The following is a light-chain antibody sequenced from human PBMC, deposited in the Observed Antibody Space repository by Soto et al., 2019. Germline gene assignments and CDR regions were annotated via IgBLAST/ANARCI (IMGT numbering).Light chain of an antibody. CDR1: ESLVHSDGKTY. CDR3: MQASQLRM. CDR2: QIS. Sequence: IVLTQTPLSSAVTLGQPASFSCGSSESLVHSDGKTYLGWLHLRPGQPPRLLIYQISRRPPGVPDRFSGSGAGTNFTLKISRVEPEDVGIFYCMQASQLRMFGQGTKVEIK. V-gene: IGKV2-24*01. J-gene: IGKJ1*01.